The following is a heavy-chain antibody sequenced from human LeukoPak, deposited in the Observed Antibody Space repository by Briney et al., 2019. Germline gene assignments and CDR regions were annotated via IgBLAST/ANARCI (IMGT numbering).Heavy chain of an antibody. CDR1: GFTFSSYA. CDR3: ATSYDILTGFDY. J-gene: IGHJ4*02. Sequence: PGGSLRLSCAASGFTFSSYAMSWVRQAPGKGLEWVSAISGSGGSTYYADSVKGRFTIPRDNSKNTLYLQMNSLRAEDTAVYYCATSYDILTGFDYWGQGTLVTVSS. CDR2: ISGSGGST. D-gene: IGHD3-9*01. V-gene: IGHV3-23*01.